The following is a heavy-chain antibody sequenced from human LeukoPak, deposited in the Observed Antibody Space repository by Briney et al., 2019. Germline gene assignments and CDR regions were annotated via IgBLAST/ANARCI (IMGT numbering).Heavy chain of an antibody. CDR1: GFTFSSYA. J-gene: IGHJ4*02. Sequence: PGGSLRLSCAASGFTFSSYAMSWVRQAPGKGLEWVSSISSSSSYIHYADSVKGRFTISRDNAKNSLYLQMNSLRAEDTAVYYCARHTAAFDYWGQGTLVTVSS. CDR3: ARHTAAFDY. D-gene: IGHD5-18*01. CDR2: ISSSSSYI. V-gene: IGHV3-21*01.